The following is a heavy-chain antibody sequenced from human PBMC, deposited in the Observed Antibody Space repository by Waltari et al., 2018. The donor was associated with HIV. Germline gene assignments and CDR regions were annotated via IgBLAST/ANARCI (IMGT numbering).Heavy chain of an antibody. Sequence: EQLVESGENLVEPGGSLTLSCKASGFTFTDYYMAWVRQTPTKGREWISDISRSRVHTNYAQSLEGRFTISRDNANNFLYLQMTNLGGDDTAVYFCARVPSYDYVNGYSSGYFDRWGRGILVTVSS. CDR2: ISRSRVHT. V-gene: IGHV3-11*05. J-gene: IGHJ2*01. CDR3: ARVPSYDYVNGYSSGYFDR. D-gene: IGHD3-16*01. CDR1: GFTFTDYY.